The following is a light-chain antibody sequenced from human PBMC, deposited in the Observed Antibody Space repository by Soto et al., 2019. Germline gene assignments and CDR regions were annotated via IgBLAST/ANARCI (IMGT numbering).Light chain of an antibody. V-gene: IGLV2-23*02. J-gene: IGLJ3*02. CDR3: CSYAGTTTFLV. CDR1: SSDVGSYDL. CDR2: EVT. Sequence: QSVLTQPASVSGSPGQSISISCTGTSSDVGSYDLVSWYQHHPGKAPKLMIYEVTKRPSGVSNRFSGSKSGNTASLTISGLQPEDEADYYCCSYAGTTTFLVLGGGTKLTVL.